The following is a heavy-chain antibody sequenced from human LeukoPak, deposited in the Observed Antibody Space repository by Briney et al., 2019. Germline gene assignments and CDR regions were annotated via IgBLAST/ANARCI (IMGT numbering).Heavy chain of an antibody. CDR3: ASSGDSTQFDY. J-gene: IGHJ4*02. CDR1: GFTFSSYA. CDR2: ISSNGGST. V-gene: IGHV3-64*01. D-gene: IGHD7-27*01. Sequence: SEGSLRLSCAASGFTFSSYAMHWVRQAPGKGLEYVSAISSNGGSTYYANSVKGRFTISRDNSKNTLYLQMGSLRAEDMAVYYCASSGDSTQFDYWGQGTLVTVSS.